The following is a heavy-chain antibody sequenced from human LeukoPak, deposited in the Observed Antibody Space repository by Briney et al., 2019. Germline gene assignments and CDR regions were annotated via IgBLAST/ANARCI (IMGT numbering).Heavy chain of an antibody. J-gene: IGHJ4*02. CDR2: INHSGST. CDR3: ARLRGVRNY. D-gene: IGHD3-10*01. Sequence: SETLSLTCAVYGGSFSGYYWSWIRQPPGKGLEWIGGINHSGSTNYNPSLKSRVTISVDTSKNQFSLKLSSVTAADTAVYYCARLRGVRNYWGQGTLVTVSS. CDR1: GGSFSGYY. V-gene: IGHV4-34*01.